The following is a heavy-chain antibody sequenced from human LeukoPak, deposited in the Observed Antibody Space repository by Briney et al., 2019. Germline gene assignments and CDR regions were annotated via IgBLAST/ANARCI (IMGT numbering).Heavy chain of an antibody. V-gene: IGHV3-23*01. CDR1: GFTFDNYA. Sequence: GGSLRLSCAASGFTFDNYAMSWVRQAPGKGLDWVSSISGSDGNTYYADSVKGRFTISRDNSKNTVHLQMNSLRAEDTAVFYCARGLWLSLNYFDYWGQGTLVTV. CDR3: ARGLWLSLNYFDY. CDR2: ISGSDGNT. J-gene: IGHJ4*02. D-gene: IGHD5-18*01.